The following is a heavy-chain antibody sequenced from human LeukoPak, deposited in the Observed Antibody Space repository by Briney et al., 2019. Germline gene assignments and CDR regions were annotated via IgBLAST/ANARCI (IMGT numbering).Heavy chain of an antibody. J-gene: IGHJ4*02. Sequence: GGSLRLSCAVSGFTFSNFWMSWVRQAPGRGLGWAANIHPEGNEKYHVESVKGRFTISRDNTKNLLFLQMNGLRVEDTAVYYCARGDDLSGDHWGQGTLVTVSS. CDR2: IHPEGNEK. V-gene: IGHV3-7*04. CDR3: ARGDDLSGDH. CDR1: GFTFSNFW. D-gene: IGHD1-1*01.